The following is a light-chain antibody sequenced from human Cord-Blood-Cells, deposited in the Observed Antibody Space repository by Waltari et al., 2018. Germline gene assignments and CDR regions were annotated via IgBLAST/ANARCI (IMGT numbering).Light chain of an antibody. CDR2: WAS. Sequence: DIVMTQSPASLAVSLGERATINCKPSQSVLYSSNNKNYLAWYQQKPGQPPKLLIYWASTRESGVPDRFSGSGSGTDFTLTISSLQAEDVAVYYCQQYYSTLYTFGQGTKLEIK. V-gene: IGKV4-1*01. CDR1: QSVLYSSNNKNY. CDR3: QQYYSTLYT. J-gene: IGKJ2*01.